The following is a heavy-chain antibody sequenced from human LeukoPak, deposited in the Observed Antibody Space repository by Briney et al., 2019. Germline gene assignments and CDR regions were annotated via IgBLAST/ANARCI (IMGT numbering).Heavy chain of an antibody. CDR2: MNPNSGNT. V-gene: IGHV1-8*01. Sequence: GASVKVSCKASGYTFTSYDINWVRQAAGQGLEWMGWMNPNSGNTGYAQKFQGRVTMTRNTSISTAYMELSSLRSEDTAVYYCARHAYYDFWSGQRYFDLWGRGTLVTVSS. CDR3: ARHAYYDFWSGQRYFDL. J-gene: IGHJ2*01. D-gene: IGHD3-3*01. CDR1: GYTFTSYD.